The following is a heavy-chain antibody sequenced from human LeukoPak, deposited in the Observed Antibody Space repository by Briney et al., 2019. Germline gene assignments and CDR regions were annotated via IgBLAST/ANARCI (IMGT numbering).Heavy chain of an antibody. Sequence: GGSLRLSCAASGFTFDDYTMRWVRQAPGKGLEWVSLISWDAGRTYYADSVKGRFTISRDNAKNSLYLQMNSLRAEDTAVYYCARDPDVDIVATGPTFDYWGQGTLVTVSS. CDR3: ARDPDVDIVATGPTFDY. D-gene: IGHD5-12*01. V-gene: IGHV3-20*04. J-gene: IGHJ4*02. CDR2: ISWDAGRT. CDR1: GFTFDDYT.